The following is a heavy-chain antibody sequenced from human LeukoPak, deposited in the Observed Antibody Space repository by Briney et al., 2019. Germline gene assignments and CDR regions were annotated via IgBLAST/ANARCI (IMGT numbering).Heavy chain of an antibody. D-gene: IGHD3-9*01. Sequence: SETLSLTCTVSGGSISSYYWSWIRQPPGKGLGWIRYIYYSGSTNYNPSLKSRVTISVDTSKNQFSLKLSSVTAADTAVYYCASTPRYFDWLFPGYWGQGTLVTVSS. J-gene: IGHJ4*02. CDR3: ASTPRYFDWLFPGY. V-gene: IGHV4-59*01. CDR1: GGSISSYY. CDR2: IYYSGST.